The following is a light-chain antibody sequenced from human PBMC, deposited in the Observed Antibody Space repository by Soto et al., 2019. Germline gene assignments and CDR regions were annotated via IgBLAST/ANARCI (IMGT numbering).Light chain of an antibody. CDR1: QGISNY. J-gene: IGKJ1*01. V-gene: IGKV1-27*01. Sequence: DIQMTQSPSSPSASVGDRVTITYRASQGISNYLAWYQQKPGEVPKLLIYGASTLQSGVPSRFSGSGSGTDFTLTISSLQPEDVATYYCQRYNSAPQTFGQGTKVEI. CDR2: GAS. CDR3: QRYNSAPQT.